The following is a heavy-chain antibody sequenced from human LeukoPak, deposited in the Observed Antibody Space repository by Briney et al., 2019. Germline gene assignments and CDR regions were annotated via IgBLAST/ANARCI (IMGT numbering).Heavy chain of an antibody. J-gene: IGHJ4*02. CDR3: ARGPIDPASYFDY. V-gene: IGHV3-11*01. CDR1: GFTFSDYY. CDR2: ISSSGSTI. D-gene: IGHD6-25*01. Sequence: PGGSLRPSCAASGFTFSDYYMSWIRQAPGKGLEWVSYISSSGSTIYYADSVKGRFTISRDNAKNSLYLQMNSLRAEDTAVYYCARGPIDPASYFDYWGQGTLVTVSS.